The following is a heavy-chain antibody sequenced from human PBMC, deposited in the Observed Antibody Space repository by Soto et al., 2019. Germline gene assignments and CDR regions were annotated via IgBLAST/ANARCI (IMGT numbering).Heavy chain of an antibody. D-gene: IGHD2-2*01. CDR2: IYTSGST. CDR3: EREIARRYQPAHMDV. V-gene: IGHV4-4*07. J-gene: IGHJ6*02. Sequence: ECLTLTCAVSGGSISSYYWSWIRQPSGKGLEWIGRIYTSGSTNYNPSLKSRVTMSVDTSKNRFSLKLSSVTAADTAVYYCEREIARRYQPAHMDVWGQGTTVTVSS. CDR1: GGSISSYY.